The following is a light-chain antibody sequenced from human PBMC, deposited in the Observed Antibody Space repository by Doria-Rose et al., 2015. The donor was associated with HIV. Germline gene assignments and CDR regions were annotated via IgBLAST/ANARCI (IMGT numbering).Light chain of an antibody. CDR1: QSFSSTY. J-gene: IGKJ1*01. CDR2: DGS. CDR3: HQYGTSWT. V-gene: IGKV3-20*01. Sequence: TQSPGTLSLSPEERATLSSRASQSFSSTYLAWYQQKPGQAPSLLIYDGSTRATGIPDRFSASGSGTDLTLTINRLEPEDFALYYCHQYGTSWTFGQGTKVEI.